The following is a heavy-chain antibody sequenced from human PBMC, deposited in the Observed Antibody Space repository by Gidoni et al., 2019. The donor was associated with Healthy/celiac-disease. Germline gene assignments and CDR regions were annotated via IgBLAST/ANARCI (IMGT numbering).Heavy chain of an antibody. Sequence: QVQLQESGPGLVKPSQTLSLTYPVSGGSISSGDYYWRWIRQPPGKGLEWIGYIYSSGSTYYNPSLKSRVTISVDTSKNQFSLKMSSVTAADTAVYYCARGGLEGYSYVFDYWGQGTLVTVSS. CDR3: ARGGLEGYSYVFDY. V-gene: IGHV4-30-4*01. CDR2: IYSSGST. J-gene: IGHJ4*02. CDR1: GGSISSGDYY. D-gene: IGHD5-18*01.